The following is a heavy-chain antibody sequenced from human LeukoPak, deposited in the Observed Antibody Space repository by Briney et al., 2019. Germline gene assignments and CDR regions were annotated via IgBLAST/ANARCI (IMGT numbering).Heavy chain of an antibody. D-gene: IGHD3-3*02. Sequence: ASVKVSCKASGYTFTSYYMHWVRQAPGQGLEWMGIINPSGGSTSYAQKFQGRVTMTRDMSTSTVYMELSSLRSDDTAVYYCARELSTVTGYWGQGTLVTVSS. CDR2: INPSGGST. V-gene: IGHV1-46*01. J-gene: IGHJ4*02. CDR1: GYTFTSYY. CDR3: ARELSTVTGY.